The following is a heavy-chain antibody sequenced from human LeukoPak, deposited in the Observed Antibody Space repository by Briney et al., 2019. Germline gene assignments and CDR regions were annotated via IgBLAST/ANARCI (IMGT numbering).Heavy chain of an antibody. D-gene: IGHD1-26*01. CDR1: GFTFSSYA. CDR2: ISGSGGST. Sequence: GSLRLSCAASGFTFSSYAMSWVRQAPGKGLEWVSAISGSGGSTYYADSVKGRFTISRDNAKNSLYLQMNSLRAEDTAVYYCARDIGALAFDIWGQGTMVTVSS. CDR3: ARDIGALAFDI. V-gene: IGHV3-23*01. J-gene: IGHJ3*02.